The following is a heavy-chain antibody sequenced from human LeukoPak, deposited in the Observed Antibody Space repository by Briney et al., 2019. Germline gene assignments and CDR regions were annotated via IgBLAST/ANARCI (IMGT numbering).Heavy chain of an antibody. CDR1: GVSINSFY. CDR2: ICDSGST. J-gene: IGHJ4*02. Sequence: SESLSLTCTVPGVSINSFYWSWIRQPPGKGLEWIGYICDSGSTNYKPSLKSRVTMSVDTSKNQLSLKLSSVTAADTAVYYCARTVHYSSGWSPTYYFDYWGQGTPATVSS. D-gene: IGHD6-19*01. CDR3: ARTVHYSSGWSPTYYFDY. V-gene: IGHV4-59*01.